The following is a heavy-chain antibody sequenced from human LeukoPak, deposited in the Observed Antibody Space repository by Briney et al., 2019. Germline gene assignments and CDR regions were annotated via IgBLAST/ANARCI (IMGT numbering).Heavy chain of an antibody. CDR2: INPSGGST. D-gene: IGHD3-16*01. Sequence: ASVKASCKASGYTFTSYYMHWVRQAPGQGLEWMGIINPSGGSTSYAQKFQGRVTMTRDTSTSTVYMELSSLRVEDTAVYYCARERPHTGGTDAFDIWGPGTMVTVSS. CDR1: GYTFTSYY. V-gene: IGHV1-46*01. J-gene: IGHJ3*02. CDR3: ARERPHTGGTDAFDI.